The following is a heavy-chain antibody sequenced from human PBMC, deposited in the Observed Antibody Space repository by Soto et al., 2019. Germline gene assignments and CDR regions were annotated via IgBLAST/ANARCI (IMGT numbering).Heavy chain of an antibody. CDR2: ISGSGATT. D-gene: IGHD2-2*01. Sequence: EVQLLESGGGLVQPGGSLRLSCAVSGFTFSNYAMTWVRQAPGKGLEWVSAISGSGATTNYADSVKGRFTISRDNSKNTLHRQMNSLRAEATAVYYCAAGGYCTSTTCLSTDWGQGTLVTVSS. CDR1: GFTFSNYA. V-gene: IGHV3-23*01. J-gene: IGHJ4*02. CDR3: AAGGYCTSTTCLSTD.